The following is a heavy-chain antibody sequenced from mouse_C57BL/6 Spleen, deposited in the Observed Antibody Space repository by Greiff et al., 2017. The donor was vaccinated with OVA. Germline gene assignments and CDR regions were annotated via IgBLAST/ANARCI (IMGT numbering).Heavy chain of an antibody. V-gene: IGHV1-80*01. J-gene: IGHJ4*01. D-gene: IGHD2-3*01. CDR2: IYPGDGDT. Sequence: QVQLKESGAELVKPGASVKISCKASGYAFSSYWMNWVKQRPGKGLEWIGQIYPGDGDTNYNGKFKGKATLTADKSSSTAYMQLSSLTSEDSAVYFCASHYDGYYVDYYAMDYWGQGTSVTVSS. CDR1: GYAFSSYW. CDR3: ASHYDGYYVDYYAMDY.